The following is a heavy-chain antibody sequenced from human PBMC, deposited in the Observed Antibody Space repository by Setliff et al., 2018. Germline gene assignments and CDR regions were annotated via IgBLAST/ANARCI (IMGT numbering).Heavy chain of an antibody. CDR1: GGTFSSYA. J-gene: IGHJ3*02. CDR3: ARWATVTTENAFDI. V-gene: IGHV1-69*04. D-gene: IGHD4-17*01. CDR2: IIPILGIA. Sequence: SVKVSCKASGGTFSSYAISWVRQAPGQGLEWMGRIIPILGIANYAQKFQGRVTITADKSTSTAYMELSSLRSEDTAVYYCARWATVTTENAFDIWGQGTMVTVSS.